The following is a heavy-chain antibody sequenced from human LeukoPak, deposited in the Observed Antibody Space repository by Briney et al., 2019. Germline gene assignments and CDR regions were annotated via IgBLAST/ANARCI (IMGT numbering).Heavy chain of an antibody. D-gene: IGHD2-15*01. Sequence: ASVKVSCKASGYTFTNYGISWVRQAPGQGLEWMAWISTYDHDTNYAQKFRGRVTMTTDTSTSTAYMELRSLGSDDTAAYYCVRDYFCSGGTCDDCFDPWGRGTLVTVSS. CDR1: GYTFTNYG. CDR3: VRDYFCSGGTCDDCFDP. V-gene: IGHV1-18*01. J-gene: IGHJ5*02. CDR2: ISTYDHDT.